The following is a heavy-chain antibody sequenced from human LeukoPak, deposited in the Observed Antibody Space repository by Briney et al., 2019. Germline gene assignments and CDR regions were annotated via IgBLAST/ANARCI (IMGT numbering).Heavy chain of an antibody. CDR3: VRVVPAARFGMDV. D-gene: IGHD2-2*01. Sequence: PSGTLSLTCSVSGGSISSYYWSWIRQPPGTGLEWIGYIYSSGSTNHNPSLKSRVTISGDTSKNQFSLRLSSVTAADTAVYYCVRVVPAARFGMDVWGQGTTVTVSS. J-gene: IGHJ6*02. V-gene: IGHV4-59*01. CDR1: GGSISSYY. CDR2: IYSSGST.